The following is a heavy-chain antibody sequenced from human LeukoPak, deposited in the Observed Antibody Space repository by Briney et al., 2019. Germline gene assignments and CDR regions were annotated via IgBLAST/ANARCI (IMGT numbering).Heavy chain of an antibody. Sequence: GASVKVSCKASGYTFTGYYIHLVRQAPGQGLEWMGWINPNSGGTNYAQKFQGRVTMTRDTSISTAYMELSRLRSDDTAVYYCARDYFTANDYWGQGTLVTVSS. CDR2: INPNSGGT. J-gene: IGHJ4*02. CDR3: ARDYFTANDY. V-gene: IGHV1-2*02. D-gene: IGHD2-21*02. CDR1: GYTFTGYY.